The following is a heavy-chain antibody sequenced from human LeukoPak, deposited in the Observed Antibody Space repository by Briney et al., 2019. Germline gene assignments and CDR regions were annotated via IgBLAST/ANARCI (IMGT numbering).Heavy chain of an antibody. Sequence: PGGSLRLSCAASGFTFSSYSMNWVRQAPGKGLEWVSSISSSSSYIYYADSVKGRFTISRDNAKNSLYLQMNSLRAEDTAVYYCARDTGDCVDQYFQHWGQGTLVTVSS. CDR1: GFTFSSYS. CDR3: ARDTGDCVDQYFQH. J-gene: IGHJ1*01. D-gene: IGHD2-21*02. V-gene: IGHV3-21*01. CDR2: ISSSSSYI.